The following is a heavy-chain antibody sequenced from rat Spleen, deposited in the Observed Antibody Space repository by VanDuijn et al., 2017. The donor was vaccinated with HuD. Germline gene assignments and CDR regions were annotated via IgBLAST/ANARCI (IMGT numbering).Heavy chain of an antibody. CDR2: INKDSRTI. D-gene: IGHD1-11*01. CDR3: TREDEGIDY. J-gene: IGHJ2*01. Sequence: EVQLVESGGGLVQPGRSWKLSCAASGFNFNDYWMGWVRQAPGKGLEWIGEINKDSRTINYTPSLRDKFTISRDNAQNTLYLQMNKLGSEDTAIYYCTREDEGIDYWGQGVMVTVSS. V-gene: IGHV4-2*01. CDR1: GFNFNDYW.